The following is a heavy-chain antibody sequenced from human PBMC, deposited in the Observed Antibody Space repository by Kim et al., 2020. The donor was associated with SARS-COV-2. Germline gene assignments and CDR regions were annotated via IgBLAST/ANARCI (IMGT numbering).Heavy chain of an antibody. D-gene: IGHD2-2*01. CDR3: VRADCTSASCYRIYYNMDV. V-gene: IGHV3-48*02. J-gene: IGHJ6*02. Sequence: KGRFTISRDNDNNSLYLQMNSLRDEDTAVYYCVRADCTSASCYRIYYNMDVWGQGTTVTVSS.